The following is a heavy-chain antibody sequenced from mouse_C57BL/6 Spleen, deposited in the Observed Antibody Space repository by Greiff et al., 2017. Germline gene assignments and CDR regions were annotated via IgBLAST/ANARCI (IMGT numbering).Heavy chain of an antibody. J-gene: IGHJ2*01. Sequence: EVKLVESGGDLVKPGGSLKLSCAASGFTFSSYGMSWVRQTPDKRLEWVATISSGGSYTYYPDSVKGRFTISRDNAKNTLYLQMSSLKSEDTAMYYCARHGGNYYFDYWGQGTTLTVSS. D-gene: IGHD2-1*01. CDR1: GFTFSSYG. CDR3: ARHGGNYYFDY. CDR2: ISSGGSYT. V-gene: IGHV5-6*01.